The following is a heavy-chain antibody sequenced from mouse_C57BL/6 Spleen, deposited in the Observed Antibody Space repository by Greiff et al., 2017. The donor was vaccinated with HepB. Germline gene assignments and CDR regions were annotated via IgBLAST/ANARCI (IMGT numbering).Heavy chain of an antibody. CDR3: ARGPWDGGFAY. D-gene: IGHD4-1*01. V-gene: IGHV1-82*01. CDR1: GYAFSSSW. J-gene: IGHJ3*01. CDR2: IYPGDGDT. Sequence: VQLQQSGPELVKPGASVKISCKASGYAFSSSWMNWVKQRPGKGLEWIGRIYPGDGDTNYNGKFKGKATLTADKSSSTAYMQLSSLTSEDSAVYFCARGPWDGGFAYWGQGTLVTVSA.